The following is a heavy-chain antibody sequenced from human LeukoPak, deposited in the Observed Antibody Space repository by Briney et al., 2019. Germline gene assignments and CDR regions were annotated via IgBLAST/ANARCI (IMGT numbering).Heavy chain of an antibody. CDR3: ARPKVRLGEGLNYYYYMDV. CDR1: GYTFSDYH. D-gene: IGHD3-16*01. Sequence: PGASVKVSCKASGYTFSDYHMHWVRQAPGQGLEWMGWINPNSDDTKYAQKFQGRVTMTRDTSISTAYMELSSLRSEDTAVYYCARPKVRLGEGLNYYYYMDVWGKGTTVTVSS. J-gene: IGHJ6*03. V-gene: IGHV1-2*02. CDR2: INPNSDDT.